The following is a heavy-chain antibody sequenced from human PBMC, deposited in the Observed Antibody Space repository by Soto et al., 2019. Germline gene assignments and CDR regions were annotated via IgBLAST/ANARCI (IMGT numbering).Heavy chain of an antibody. V-gene: IGHV6-1*01. CDR3: ARGIVVVPAAINYYYSMDV. J-gene: IGHJ6*03. Sequence: PSQTLSLTCAISGDSVSSNSAAWNWIRQSPSRGLEWLGRTYYRSKWYNDYAVSVRSRITINPDTSKNQFSLQLNSVTPEDTAVYYCARGIVVVPAAINYYYSMDVWGTGTTVTVSS. D-gene: IGHD2-2*01. CDR2: TYYRSKWYN. CDR1: GDSVSSNSAA.